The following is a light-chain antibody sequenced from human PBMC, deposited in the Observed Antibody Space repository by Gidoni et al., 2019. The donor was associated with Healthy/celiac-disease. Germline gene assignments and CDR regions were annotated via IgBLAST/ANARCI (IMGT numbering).Light chain of an antibody. CDR2: DAS. CDR1: QSVSSY. V-gene: IGKV3-11*01. J-gene: IGKJ5*01. CDR3: QQRSNWPPVT. Sequence: EIVLTQSPATLVLSPGERATLSCRASQSVSSYLAWYQQKPGQAPRLLIYDASNRATGLPARFSGSGSGTDFTLTISSLEPEDFAVYYCQQRSNWPPVTFGQGTRLEIK.